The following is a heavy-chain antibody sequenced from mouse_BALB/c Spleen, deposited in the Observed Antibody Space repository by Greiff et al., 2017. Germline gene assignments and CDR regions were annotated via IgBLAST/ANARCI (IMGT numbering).Heavy chain of an antibody. CDR3: ARADYDYDGFAY. V-gene: IGHV5-4*02. CDR1: GFTFSDYY. CDR2: ISDGGSYT. J-gene: IGHJ3*01. Sequence: EVQLQESGGGLVKPGGSLKLSCAASGFTFSDYYMYWVRQTPEKRLEWVATISDGGSYTYYPDSVKGRFTISRDNAKNNLYLQMSSLKSEDTAMYYCARADYDYDGFAYWGQGTLVTVSA. D-gene: IGHD2-4*01.